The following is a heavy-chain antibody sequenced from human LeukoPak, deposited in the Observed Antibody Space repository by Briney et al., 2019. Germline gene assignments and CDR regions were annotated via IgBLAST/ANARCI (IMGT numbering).Heavy chain of an antibody. CDR1: GSSLSRYW. D-gene: IGHD6-19*01. CDR2: INIDGSRT. Sequence: ESLTLSCAASGSSLSRYWMHWVRHVPGTGLMWVSRINIDGSRTNYADSVQGRFTISRDNTQNNVHLLMNILSAADTSVYYCXXXREYRNGSHLDSWGQGTLVAVSS. V-gene: IGHV3-74*01. CDR3: XXXREYRNGSHLDS. J-gene: IGHJ4*02.